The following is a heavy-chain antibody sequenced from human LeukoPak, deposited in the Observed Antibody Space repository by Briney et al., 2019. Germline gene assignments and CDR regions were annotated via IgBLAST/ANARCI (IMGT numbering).Heavy chain of an antibody. V-gene: IGHV3-30*02. J-gene: IGHJ5*02. CDR3: ASVGYCSSTSCDNWFDP. CDR1: GFTFSSYG. D-gene: IGHD2-2*01. Sequence: GGSLRLSCAASGFTFSSYGMHWVRQAPGKGLEWVAFIRYDGSNKYYADSVKGRFTISRDNSKNTLYLQMNSLRAEDTAVYYCASVGYCSSTSCDNWFDPWGQGTLVTVSS. CDR2: IRYDGSNK.